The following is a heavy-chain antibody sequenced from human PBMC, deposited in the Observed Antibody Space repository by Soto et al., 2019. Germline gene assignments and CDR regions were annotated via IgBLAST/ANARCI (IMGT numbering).Heavy chain of an antibody. D-gene: IGHD2-15*01. J-gene: IGHJ1*01. V-gene: IGHV1-46*01. CDR3: AREENCSDGICYSEYFKR. CDR1: GYIFTAYS. CDR2: VNPSGGST. Sequence: ASVKVSCKASGYIFTAYSMHWVRQAPGQGLEWMGVVNPSGGSTNYAQKFQGRITMTRDTSTSTVYMDLSSLTSEDTAVYYCAREENCSDGICYSEYFKRWGQGTLVTVSS.